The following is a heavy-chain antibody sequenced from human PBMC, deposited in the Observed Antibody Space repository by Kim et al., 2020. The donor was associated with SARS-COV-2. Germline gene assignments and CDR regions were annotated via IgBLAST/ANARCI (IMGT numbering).Heavy chain of an antibody. D-gene: IGHD1-20*01. CDR3: ARDFNWNDEGGWFDP. CDR1: GGSISSGDYY. V-gene: IGHV4-30-4*01. CDR2: IYYSGST. J-gene: IGHJ5*02. Sequence: SETLSLTCTVSGGSISSGDYYWSWIRQPPGKGLEWIGYIYYSGSTYYNPSLKSRVTISVDTSKNQFSLKLSSVTAADTAVYYCARDFNWNDEGGWFDPWGQGTLVTVSS.